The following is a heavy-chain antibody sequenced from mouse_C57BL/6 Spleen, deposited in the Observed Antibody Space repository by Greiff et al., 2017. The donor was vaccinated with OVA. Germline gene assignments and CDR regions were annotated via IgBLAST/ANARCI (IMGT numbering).Heavy chain of an antibody. Sequence: DVHLVESGGGLVKPGGSLKLSCAASGFTFSSYAMSWVRQTPEKRLEWVATISDGGSYTYYPDNVKGRFTISRDNAKNNLYLQMSHLKSEDTAMYYCAREDWFDYWGQGTTLTVSS. CDR3: AREDWFDY. V-gene: IGHV5-4*01. J-gene: IGHJ2*01. CDR2: ISDGGSYT. CDR1: GFTFSSYA. D-gene: IGHD4-1*01.